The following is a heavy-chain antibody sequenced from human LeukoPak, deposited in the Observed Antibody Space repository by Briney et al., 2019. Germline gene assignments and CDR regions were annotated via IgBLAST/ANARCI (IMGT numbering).Heavy chain of an antibody. CDR2: IKQDGGEK. D-gene: IGHD3-22*01. V-gene: IGHV3-7*04. CDR3: ARDKYFDSTTYYPRFDY. Sequence: GGSLRLSCAASGFTFSSYWMSWVRQAPGKGLEWVANIKQDGGEKYYVDSVKGRLTISRDNAKTSLYLQMTSLRAEDTAVYYCARDKYFDSTTYYPRFDYWGQGTLVTVSS. CDR1: GFTFSSYW. J-gene: IGHJ4*02.